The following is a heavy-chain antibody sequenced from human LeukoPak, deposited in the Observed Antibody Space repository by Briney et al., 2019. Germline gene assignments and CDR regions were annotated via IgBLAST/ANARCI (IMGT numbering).Heavy chain of an antibody. CDR2: INLSGST. J-gene: IGHJ1*01. D-gene: IGHD4-11*01. CDR1: GGSFSGYY. V-gene: IGHV4-34*01. Sequence: PSQTLSLTCAVYGGSFSGYYWSWIRQPPAKGLEWIGEINLSGSTNYNPSLKSRVTISVDTSKNQFSLKLTSVTAADRAVYYCARGFPGTTVTTYFQLWGQGTLVSVSS. CDR3: ARGFPGTTVTTYFQL.